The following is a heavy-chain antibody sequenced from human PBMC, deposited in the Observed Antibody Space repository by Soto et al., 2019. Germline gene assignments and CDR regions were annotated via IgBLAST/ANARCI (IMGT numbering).Heavy chain of an antibody. CDR1: GFTFSNYA. V-gene: IGHV3-23*01. J-gene: IGHJ4*02. CDR3: AKRPSFGRFDY. CDR2: ISGSGGST. Sequence: GGSLRLSCAASGFTFSNYAMSWVRQAPGKGLEWVSVISGSGGSTYYADSVKGRVTISRDNSKNTLYLQMNSLRAEDTAVYYCAKRPSFGRFDYWGQGTLVTVSS. D-gene: IGHD3-3*01.